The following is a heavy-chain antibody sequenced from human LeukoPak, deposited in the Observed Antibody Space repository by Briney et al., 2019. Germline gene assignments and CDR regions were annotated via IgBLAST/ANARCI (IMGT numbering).Heavy chain of an antibody. CDR3: ARDRISTSPFDY. Sequence: PGGSLRLSCAASGFTFRNYWMHWVRQAPGKGLVWVSCINNDGSSTDYADSVKGRFTISRDNAKNTLYLQMNSLRAEDTAVYYCARDRISTSPFDYWGQGTLVTVSS. V-gene: IGHV3-74*01. D-gene: IGHD2-21*01. J-gene: IGHJ4*02. CDR1: GFTFRNYW. CDR2: INNDGSST.